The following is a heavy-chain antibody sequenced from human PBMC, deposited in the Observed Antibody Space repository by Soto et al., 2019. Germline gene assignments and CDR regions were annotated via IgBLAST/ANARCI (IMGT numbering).Heavy chain of an antibody. D-gene: IGHD2-15*01. CDR1: GFTFSHYW. CDR2: INSDGSVS. CDR3: ARGDCVGGTCYSLAGSFYYYMDV. J-gene: IGHJ6*03. V-gene: IGHV3-74*01. Sequence: EVQLVESGGGLVQPGGSLRLSCAASGFTFSHYWMYWVRQAPGKRLVWVSRINSDGSVSSYADSVKGRLTISRDNVKTTLYLQMDCLRAEDTAVYYCARGDCVGGTCYSLAGSFYYYMDVWGKGTTVTVFS.